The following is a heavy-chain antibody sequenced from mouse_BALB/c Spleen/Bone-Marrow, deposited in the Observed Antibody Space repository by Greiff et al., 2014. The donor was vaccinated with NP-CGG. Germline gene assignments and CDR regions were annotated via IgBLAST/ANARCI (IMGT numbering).Heavy chain of an antibody. V-gene: IGHV2-9*02. D-gene: IGHD1-2*01. J-gene: IGHJ3*01. CDR3: ARVFTTATWGFAY. Sequence: QVQLKQSGPGLVAPSQSLSITFTVSGFSLTSYGVHWVRQPPGKGLEWLGAIWAGGSTNYNSALMSRLSITKDNSKSQVFLEMDSLQTDDTAMYYCARVFTTATWGFAYWGQGTLVTVSA. CDR1: GFSLTSYG. CDR2: IWAGGST.